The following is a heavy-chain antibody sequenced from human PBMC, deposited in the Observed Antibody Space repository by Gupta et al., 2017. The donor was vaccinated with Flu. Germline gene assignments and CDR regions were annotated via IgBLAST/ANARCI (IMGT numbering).Heavy chain of an antibody. CDR3: AKGGMVTGVFDY. CDR1: FDDYG. J-gene: IGHJ4*02. V-gene: IGHV3-9*01. D-gene: IGHD5-18*01. CDR2: ISWNSGSI. Sequence: FDDYGMHWVRQAPGKGLEWVSGISWNSGSIGEADAVKGRFTISRDNAKKSRYLKMKRMRAEGTALYYFAKGGMVTGVFDYGGQGTMVTVYS.